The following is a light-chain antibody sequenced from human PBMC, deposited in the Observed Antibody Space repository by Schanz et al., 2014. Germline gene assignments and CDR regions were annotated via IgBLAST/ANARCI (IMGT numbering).Light chain of an antibody. V-gene: IGKV1-5*01. CDR1: QSISSW. J-gene: IGKJ4*01. CDR2: DAS. Sequence: DIQMTQSPSTLSASVGDRVTITCRASQSISSWLAWYQQKPGKAPKLLMYDASSLEGGVPSRFSGSGSGTEFTLTISSLQPDDFATYYCQQYKSYNSFGGGTKVEI. CDR3: QQYKSYNS.